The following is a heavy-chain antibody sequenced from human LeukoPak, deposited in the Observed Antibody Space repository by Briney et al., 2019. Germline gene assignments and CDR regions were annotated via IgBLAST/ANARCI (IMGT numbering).Heavy chain of an antibody. D-gene: IGHD3-10*01. Sequence: PGRSLRLSCADSGFTFSSYNMHWVRQAPGKGLEWLAVTSYDGGNTYYAASVKGRFTISRDNSNNTLDLQMNSLRAEDTAVYYCAKDSSSGSSYYFHGMDVWGQGTTVIVSS. V-gene: IGHV3-30*18. CDR1: GFTFSSYN. CDR2: TSYDGGNT. J-gene: IGHJ6*02. CDR3: AKDSSSGSSYYFHGMDV.